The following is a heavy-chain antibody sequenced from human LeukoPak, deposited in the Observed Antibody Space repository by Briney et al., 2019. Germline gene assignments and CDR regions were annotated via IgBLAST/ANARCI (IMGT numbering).Heavy chain of an antibody. Sequence: PGGSLRLSCAASGFTFSDYYMSWIRQAPGKGLEWVSYISSSGSTIYYADSVKGRFTISRDNAKNSLYLQMNRLRAEDTAVYYCARVVSSTWSLTYWGQGTLVTVSS. J-gene: IGHJ4*02. D-gene: IGHD6-13*01. V-gene: IGHV3-11*04. CDR3: ARVVSSTWSLTY. CDR2: ISSSGSTI. CDR1: GFTFSDYY.